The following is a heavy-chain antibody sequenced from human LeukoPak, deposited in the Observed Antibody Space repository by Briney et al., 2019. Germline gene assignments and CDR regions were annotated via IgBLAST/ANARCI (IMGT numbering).Heavy chain of an antibody. CDR1: GFTLSSYN. V-gene: IGHV3-48*03. D-gene: IGHD6-13*01. CDR2: ISSSGSTI. Sequence: GGSLRLSCAASGFTLSSYNINWVRQAPGKGLEWVSYISSSGSTIYYADSVKGRFTISRDNAKNSLYLQMNSLRAEDTAVYYCASSGVAAAESTGYYYYYYMDVWGKGTTVTISS. CDR3: ASSGVAAAESTGYYYYYYMDV. J-gene: IGHJ6*03.